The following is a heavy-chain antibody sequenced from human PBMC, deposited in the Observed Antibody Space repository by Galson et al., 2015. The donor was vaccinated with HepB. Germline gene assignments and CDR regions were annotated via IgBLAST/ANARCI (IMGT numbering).Heavy chain of an antibody. CDR2: IKQDGTEK. J-gene: IGHJ4*02. V-gene: IGHV3-7*03. D-gene: IGHD1-26*01. CDR1: GFNFSTYW. Sequence: SLRLSCAASGFNFSTYWMNWVRQVPGKGLEWVANIKQDGTEKYFVDSVKGRFTISRDNAKNSLYLQMNSLRAEDTAVYYCARSSGSYDYWGQGTLVTVSS. CDR3: ARSSGSYDY.